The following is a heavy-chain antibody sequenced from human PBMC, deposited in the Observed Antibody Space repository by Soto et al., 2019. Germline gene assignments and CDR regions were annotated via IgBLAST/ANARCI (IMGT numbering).Heavy chain of an antibody. J-gene: IGHJ3*02. CDR1: GYSFTSYW. D-gene: IGHD6-19*01. Sequence: GESLKISCKGSGYSFTSYWIGWVRQMPGKGLEWMGIIYPGDSDTRYSPSFQGQVTISADKSISTAYLKWSSLKASDTAMYYHARLRRQWLVFPPGAFDIWGQGTMVTVSS. CDR2: IYPGDSDT. CDR3: ARLRRQWLVFPPGAFDI. V-gene: IGHV5-51*01.